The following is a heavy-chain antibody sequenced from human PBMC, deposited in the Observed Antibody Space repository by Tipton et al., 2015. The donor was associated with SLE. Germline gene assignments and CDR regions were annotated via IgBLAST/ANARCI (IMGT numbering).Heavy chain of an antibody. J-gene: IGHJ1*01. Sequence: TLSLTCAVQGESLNDFYWSWIRQPPGKGLEWVGEINHLSLTNYNPSLEGRVTISVDTSKNQFSLKVSSVTAADTAVYYCASRVADRRGDEYFLHWGRGTLVTFSS. CDR2: INHLSLT. V-gene: IGHV4-34*01. D-gene: IGHD2-21*02. CDR3: ASRVADRRGDEYFLH. CDR1: GESLNDFY.